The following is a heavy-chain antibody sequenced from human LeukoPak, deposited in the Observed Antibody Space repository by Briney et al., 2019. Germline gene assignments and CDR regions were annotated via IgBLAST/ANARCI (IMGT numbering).Heavy chain of an antibody. D-gene: IGHD6-13*01. V-gene: IGHV3-23*01. CDR2: ISGSGGST. J-gene: IGHJ4*02. CDR1: GVTFSSYA. Sequence: GASLRLSCAASGVTFSSYAMSWVRQAPGKGLEWVSAISGSGGSTYYADSVKGRFTISRDNSKNTLYLQMNSLRAEDTAVYYCAKDRSYSSSWYGDYWGQGTLVTVSS. CDR3: AKDRSYSSSWYGDY.